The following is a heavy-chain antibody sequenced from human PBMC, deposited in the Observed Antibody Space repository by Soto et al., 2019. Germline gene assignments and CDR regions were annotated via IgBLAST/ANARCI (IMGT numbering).Heavy chain of an antibody. Sequence: GGSLRLSCAASGFTFRNYGMHWVRQAPGRGLEWVAVIWFSGSNEFYADTVKGRFTISRDNSKNTLYVHMNSLRVEDTAVYYCARDKGSGASFDLDYWGQGTLVTVSS. V-gene: IGHV3-33*01. CDR3: ARDKGSGASFDLDY. CDR1: GFTFRNYG. D-gene: IGHD2-15*01. J-gene: IGHJ4*02. CDR2: IWFSGSNE.